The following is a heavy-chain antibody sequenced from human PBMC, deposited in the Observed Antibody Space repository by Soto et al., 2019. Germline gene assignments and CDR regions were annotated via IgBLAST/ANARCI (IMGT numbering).Heavy chain of an antibody. Sequence: SETLSLTCTVSGGSISSGGYYWSWIRQHPGKGLEWIGYIYYSGSTYYNLSLKSRVTISVDTSKNQFSLKLSSVTAADTAVYYCARRYCSGGSCYFDYWGQGTLVTVSS. CDR2: IYYSGST. V-gene: IGHV4-31*03. CDR1: GGSISSGGYY. J-gene: IGHJ4*02. D-gene: IGHD2-15*01. CDR3: ARRYCSGGSCYFDY.